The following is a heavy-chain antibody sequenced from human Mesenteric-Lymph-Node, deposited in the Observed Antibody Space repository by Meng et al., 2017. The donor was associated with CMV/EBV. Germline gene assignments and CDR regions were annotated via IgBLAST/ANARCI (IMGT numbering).Heavy chain of an antibody. Sequence: ASVKVSCKASGYTFTSSSMHWVRQAPGQGLEWLGIVNPSGGSTIYAQKFQGRVTITTDESTSTAYMELSSLRSEDTAVYYCARVRGGKDIVVVPAARGGYYYYGMDVWGQGTTVTVSS. CDR1: GYTFTSSS. D-gene: IGHD2-2*01. CDR2: VNPSGGST. J-gene: IGHJ6*02. CDR3: ARVRGGKDIVVVPAARGGYYYYGMDV. V-gene: IGHV1-46*01.